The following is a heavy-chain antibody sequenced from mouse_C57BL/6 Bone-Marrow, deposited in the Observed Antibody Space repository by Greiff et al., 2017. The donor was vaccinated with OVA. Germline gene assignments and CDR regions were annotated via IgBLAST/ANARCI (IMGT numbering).Heavy chain of an antibody. V-gene: IGHV1-50*01. Sequence: QVQLQQSGAELVKPGASVKLSCKASGYTFTSYWMQWVKQRPGQGLEWIGEIDPSDSYTNYNQKFKGKATLTVDTSSSTAYMQLSSLTSEDSAVYYCARGGVYWGQGTTLTVSS. CDR3: ARGGVY. CDR2: IDPSDSYT. J-gene: IGHJ2*01. CDR1: GYTFTSYW.